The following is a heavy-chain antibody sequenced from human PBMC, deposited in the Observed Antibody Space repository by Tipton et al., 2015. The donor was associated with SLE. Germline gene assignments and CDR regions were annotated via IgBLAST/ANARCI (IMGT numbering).Heavy chain of an antibody. V-gene: IGHV4-59*01. CDR1: GGSIGSFY. CDR3: VRDTGVDIDY. D-gene: IGHD7-27*01. J-gene: IGHJ4*02. CDR2: IDYTANP. Sequence: TLSLTCTVSGGSIGSFYWSWIRQPPGKGLEWIGNIDYTANPNYSPSLKSRVTISIDTFTNHFSLKLRSVTAADAAIYYCVRDTGVDIDYWGQGTLVTVSS.